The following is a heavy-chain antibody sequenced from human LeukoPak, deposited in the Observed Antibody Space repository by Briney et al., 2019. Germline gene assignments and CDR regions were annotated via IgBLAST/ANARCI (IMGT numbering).Heavy chain of an antibody. Sequence: GGSLRLPCAASGFTFSSYGIHWVRQAPGKGLEWVAVTSYDGSKIHYIDSVRGRFTISRDNSKNTVYLQMNSLRAEDTAVYYCAKAEREGGSPFGFDIWGQGTMVTVSS. CDR1: GFTFSSYG. V-gene: IGHV3-30*18. J-gene: IGHJ3*02. CDR2: TSYDGSKI. CDR3: AKAEREGGSPFGFDI. D-gene: IGHD1-26*01.